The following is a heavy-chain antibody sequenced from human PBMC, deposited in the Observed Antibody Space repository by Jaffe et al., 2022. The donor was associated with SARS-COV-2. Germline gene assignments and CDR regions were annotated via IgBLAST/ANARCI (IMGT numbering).Heavy chain of an antibody. CDR1: GFTFSSYA. J-gene: IGHJ4*02. D-gene: IGHD5-12*01. Sequence: EVLLVESGGGLVQPGGSLRLSCAASGFTFSSYAMSWVRQAPGKGLEWVSAISESGDSTYYADSVKGRFTISRDSSKNTMYLQMNSLRAEDTAVYFCAKKDGYNKPFDYWGQGTLVTVSS. V-gene: IGHV3-23*04. CDR3: AKKDGYNKPFDY. CDR2: ISESGDST.